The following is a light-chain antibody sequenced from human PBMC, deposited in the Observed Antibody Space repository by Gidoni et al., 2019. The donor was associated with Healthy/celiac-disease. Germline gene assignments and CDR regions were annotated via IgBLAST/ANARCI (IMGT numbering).Light chain of an antibody. CDR3: QQSYSTPLT. CDR2: AAS. Sequence: DIQMTQSPSSLSASVGDRVTITCRASQSISSYLNLYQQKPGKAPKLLIYAASSLKSGVPSRFSGSGSGTDFTLTISSLQPEDFATYYCQQSYSTPLTFGGGTKVEIK. J-gene: IGKJ4*01. CDR1: QSISSY. V-gene: IGKV1-39*01.